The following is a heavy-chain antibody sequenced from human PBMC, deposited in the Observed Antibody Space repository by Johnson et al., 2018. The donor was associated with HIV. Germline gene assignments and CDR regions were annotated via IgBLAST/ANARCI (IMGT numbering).Heavy chain of an antibody. CDR2: IYSGGST. J-gene: IGHJ3*02. D-gene: IGHD2-21*02. CDR3: ARYCGGDCYSPHDAFDI. CDR1: GFTFSSYA. V-gene: IGHV3-23*03. Sequence: VQVVESGGGLAQPGGALRLSCAASGFTFSSYAMSWVRQAPGKGLEWVSVIYSGGSTYYADSVKGRFTISRDNSKNTLYLEMNSLSAEDTAVYYCARYCGGDCYSPHDAFDIWGQGTMVTVSS.